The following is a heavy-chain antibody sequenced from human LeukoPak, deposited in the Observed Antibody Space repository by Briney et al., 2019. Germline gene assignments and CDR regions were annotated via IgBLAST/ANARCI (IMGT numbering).Heavy chain of an antibody. CDR2: ISYDGSNK. CDR1: GFTFSSYG. CDR3: AKEGHGSSLDY. V-gene: IGHV3-30*18. D-gene: IGHD6-13*01. J-gene: IGHJ4*02. Sequence: QSGGPLRLSCAASGFTFSSYGMHWVRQAPGKGLEWVAVISYDGSNKYYADSVKGRFTISRDNSKNTLYLQMNSLRAEDTAVYYCAKEGHGSSLDYWGQGTLVTVSS.